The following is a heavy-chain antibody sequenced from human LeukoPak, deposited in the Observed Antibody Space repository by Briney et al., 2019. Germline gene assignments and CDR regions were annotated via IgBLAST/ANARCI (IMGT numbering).Heavy chain of an antibody. J-gene: IGHJ4*02. D-gene: IGHD5-12*01. CDR2: VYYSGIT. CDR1: GGSISSHY. Sequence: SEALSLTCTVSGGSISSHYWSWIRRPPGKGLEWIGYVYYSGITDYNPSLKSRVTMSVDTSKNQFSLRLRSVTAADTAVYYCAREDNSGWFDYWGQGTLVTVSS. CDR3: AREDNSGWFDY. V-gene: IGHV4-59*11.